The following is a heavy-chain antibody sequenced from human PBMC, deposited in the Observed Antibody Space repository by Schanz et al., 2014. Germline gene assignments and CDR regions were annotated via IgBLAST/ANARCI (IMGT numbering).Heavy chain of an antibody. CDR2: ISSSSSTR. D-gene: IGHD3-22*01. Sequence: EVQLLESGGGLVQPGGSLRLSCLASGFAFSSYSMNWVRQAPGKGLEWVSYISSSSSTRYYADSVKGRFTISRDNAKNSLFLQMNSLRAEDTAVYYCAKDRSWDYDSSGYFDYWGQGTLVTVSS. J-gene: IGHJ4*02. CDR1: GFAFSSYS. CDR3: AKDRSWDYDSSGYFDY. V-gene: IGHV3-48*01.